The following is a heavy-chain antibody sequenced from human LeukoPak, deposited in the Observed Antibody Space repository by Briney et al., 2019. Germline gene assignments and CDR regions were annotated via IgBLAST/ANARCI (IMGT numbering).Heavy chain of an antibody. CDR3: ATGVSYDSSGYYYRALAFDI. CDR2: FDPEDGET. J-gene: IGHJ3*02. V-gene: IGHV1-24*01. CDR1: GYTLTELS. Sequence: GASVTVSFKVSGYTLTELSMHWVRQAPGKGLEWMGGFDPEDGETIYAQKFQGRVTMTEDTSTDTAYMELSSLRSEDTAVYYCATGVSYDSSGYYYRALAFDIWGQGTMVTVSS. D-gene: IGHD3-22*01.